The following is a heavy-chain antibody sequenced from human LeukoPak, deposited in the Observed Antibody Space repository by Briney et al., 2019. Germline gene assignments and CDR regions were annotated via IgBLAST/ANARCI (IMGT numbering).Heavy chain of an antibody. CDR3: ARHRYGSGSYYKSPFEY. CDR2: INHSGST. CDR1: GGSFSGYY. J-gene: IGHJ4*02. Sequence: SETLSLTCAVYGGSFSGYYWSWIRQPPGKGLEWIGEINHSGSTNYNPSLKSRVTISVDTSKNQFSLKLSSVTAADTAVYYCARHRYGSGSYYKSPFEYWGQGTLVTVSS. D-gene: IGHD3-10*01. V-gene: IGHV4-34*01.